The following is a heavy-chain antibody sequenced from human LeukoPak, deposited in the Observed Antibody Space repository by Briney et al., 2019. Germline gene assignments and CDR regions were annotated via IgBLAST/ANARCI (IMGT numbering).Heavy chain of an antibody. CDR3: ARGSRSQYSSSWTPTDYYYYGMDV. Sequence: GESLKISCKGSGCSFTSYWIGWVRQMPGKGLEWMGIIYPGDSDTRYSPSFQGQVTISADKSISTAYLQWSSLKASDTAMYYCARGSRSQYSSSWTPTDYYYYGMDVWGQGTTVTVSS. V-gene: IGHV5-51*01. J-gene: IGHJ6*02. CDR1: GCSFTSYW. CDR2: IYPGDSDT. D-gene: IGHD6-13*01.